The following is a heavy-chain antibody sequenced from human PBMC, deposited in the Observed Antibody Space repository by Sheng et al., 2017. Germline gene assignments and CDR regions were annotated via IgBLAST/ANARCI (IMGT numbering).Heavy chain of an antibody. CDR3: ARIVVVPAAILKFYYYYGMDV. Sequence: QVQLQQWGAGLLKPSETLSLTCAVYGGSFSGYYWSWIRQPPGKGLEWIGEINHSGSTNYNPSLKSRVTISVDTSKNQFSLKLSSVTAADTAVYYCARIVVVPAAILKFYYYYGMDVWGQGTTVTVSS. CDR1: GGSFSGYY. V-gene: IGHV4-34*01. J-gene: IGHJ6*02. D-gene: IGHD2-2*02. CDR2: INHSGST.